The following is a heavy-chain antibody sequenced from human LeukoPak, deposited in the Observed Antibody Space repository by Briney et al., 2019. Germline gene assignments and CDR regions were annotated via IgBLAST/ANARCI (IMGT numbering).Heavy chain of an antibody. Sequence: GRSLRLSCAASGFTFSSYGMHWVRQAPGKGLEWVAVISYDGSNKYYADSVKGRFTISRDNSKNTLYLQMNSLRAEDTAVYYCAKADWVDSSGGGYFDYWGQGTLVTVSS. CDR3: AKADWVDSSGGGYFDY. J-gene: IGHJ4*02. D-gene: IGHD3-22*01. CDR1: GFTFSSYG. V-gene: IGHV3-30*18. CDR2: ISYDGSNK.